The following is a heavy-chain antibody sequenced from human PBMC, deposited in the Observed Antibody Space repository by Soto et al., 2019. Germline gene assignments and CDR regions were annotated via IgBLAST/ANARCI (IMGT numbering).Heavy chain of an antibody. CDR2: ISYDGSNK. Sequence: QVQLVESGGGVVQPGRSLRLSCAASGFTFSSYAMHWVCQAPGKGLEWVAVISYDGSNKYYADSVKGRFTISRDNSKNTLYLQMNSLRAEDTAVYYCARVGKQWPQLTRFDFDYWGQGTLVTVSS. J-gene: IGHJ4*02. D-gene: IGHD6-19*01. V-gene: IGHV3-30-3*01. CDR3: ARVGKQWPQLTRFDFDY. CDR1: GFTFSSYA.